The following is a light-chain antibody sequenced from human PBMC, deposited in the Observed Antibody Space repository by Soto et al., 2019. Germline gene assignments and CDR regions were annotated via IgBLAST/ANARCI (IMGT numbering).Light chain of an antibody. J-gene: IGKJ1*01. Sequence: EIVLTQSPGTLSLSPGERATLSCRASRSVSSYLAWYQQKPGQAPRLLIYDASNRATGIPARFSGSGSGTDFILTISRLEPEDFAVYYCQQYDSSPRTFGQGTKVDIK. CDR1: RSVSSY. V-gene: IGKV3-20*01. CDR3: QQYDSSPRT. CDR2: DAS.